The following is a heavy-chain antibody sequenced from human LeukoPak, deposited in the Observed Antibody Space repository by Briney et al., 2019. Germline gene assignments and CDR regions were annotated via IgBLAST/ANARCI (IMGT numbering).Heavy chain of an antibody. D-gene: IGHD3-22*01. J-gene: IGHJ4*02. CDR2: INAGNGNT. Sequence: ASVKVSCKASGYTFTSYAMHWVRQAPGQRLEWMGWINAGNGNTKYSQEFQGRVTITRDTSASTAYMELSSLRSEDMAVCYCARGPSSGYSPFDYWGQGTLVTVSS. CDR3: ARGPSSGYSPFDY. V-gene: IGHV1-3*03. CDR1: GYTFTSYA.